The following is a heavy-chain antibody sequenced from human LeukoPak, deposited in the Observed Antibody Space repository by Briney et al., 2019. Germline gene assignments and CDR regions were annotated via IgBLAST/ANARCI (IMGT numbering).Heavy chain of an antibody. Sequence: SETLSLTCAVYGGSFSGYYWSWIRQPPGKGLEWIWEINHSGSNNYNPSLKSRVTISVDTSKNQFSLKLSSVTAADTAVYYCARHNGNYDYVWGSYRFNWFDPWGQGTLVTVSS. D-gene: IGHD3-16*02. CDR1: GGSFSGYY. J-gene: IGHJ5*02. CDR3: ARHNGNYDYVWGSYRFNWFDP. CDR2: INHSGSN. V-gene: IGHV4-34*01.